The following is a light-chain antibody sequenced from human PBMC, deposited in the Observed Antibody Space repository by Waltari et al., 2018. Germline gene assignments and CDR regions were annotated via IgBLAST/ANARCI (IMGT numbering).Light chain of an antibody. CDR2: QDN. CDR3: QASDSRTAV. Sequence: SYELTQSPSVSVSLGQTASITCAGDKLGEKYVSGYKQKPGRSPVLVIYQDNRRPSGIPGRFSGSNSGNTATLTVSGTQAMDEADYYCQASDSRTAVFGGGTKLTVL. CDR1: KLGEKY. J-gene: IGLJ2*01. V-gene: IGLV3-1*01.